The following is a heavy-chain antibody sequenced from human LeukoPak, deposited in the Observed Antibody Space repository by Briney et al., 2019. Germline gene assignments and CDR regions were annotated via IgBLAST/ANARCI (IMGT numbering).Heavy chain of an antibody. D-gene: IGHD3-22*01. CDR2: IYYSGST. Sequence: SATLSLTCTVSGGSISSYYWRWIRQPPGKGLEWIGDIYYSGSTNYNPSLKSRVTISVDTSKNQFSLKLSSVTAANTAVYYCARGSVVVTPSFDYWGQGTLVTVSS. V-gene: IGHV4-59*01. CDR3: ARGSVVVTPSFDY. CDR1: GGSISSYY. J-gene: IGHJ4*02.